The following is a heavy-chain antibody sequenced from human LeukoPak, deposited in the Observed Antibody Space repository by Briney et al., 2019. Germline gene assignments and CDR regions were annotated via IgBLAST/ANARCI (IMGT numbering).Heavy chain of an antibody. D-gene: IGHD5-18*01. Sequence: PGGSLRLSCAASGFTFSSYSMNWVRQAPGKGLEWVAVISYDGSNKYYADSVKDRFTISRDNSKNTLYLQMNSLRAEDTAVYYCAKDFPDTAMEGGVDVWGQGTTVTVSS. CDR3: AKDFPDTAMEGGVDV. CDR1: GFTFSSYS. CDR2: ISYDGSNK. J-gene: IGHJ6*02. V-gene: IGHV3-30*18.